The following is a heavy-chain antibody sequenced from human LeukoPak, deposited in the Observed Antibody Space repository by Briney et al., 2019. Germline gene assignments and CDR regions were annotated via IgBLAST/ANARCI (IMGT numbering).Heavy chain of an antibody. CDR2: ISVHNGKT. V-gene: IGHV1-18*01. D-gene: IGHD3-22*01. CDR3: ARLLSGYYYTPVGYYYYYMDV. Sequence: GASVKVSCKASGYTFSSYGLSWVRQAPGQGLEWMGWISVHNGKTKYAQRFQGRVTMTTDTSTSTGYMELRSLSSDDTAVYYCARLLSGYYYTPVGYYYYYMDVWGKGTTVTVSS. CDR1: GYTFSSYG. J-gene: IGHJ6*03.